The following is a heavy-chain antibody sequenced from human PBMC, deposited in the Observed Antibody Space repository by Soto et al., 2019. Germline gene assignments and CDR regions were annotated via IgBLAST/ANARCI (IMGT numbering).Heavy chain of an antibody. V-gene: IGHV3-23*01. CDR2: ISGSGGST. CDR3: AKGYPFFWSGYVTTEYFDY. J-gene: IGHJ4*02. D-gene: IGHD3-3*01. CDR1: GFTFSSYA. Sequence: GGSLRLSCAASGFTFSSYAMSWVRQAPGKGLEWVSAISGSGGSTYYADSVKGRFTISRDNSKNTLYLQMNSLRAEDTAVYYCAKGYPFFWSGYVTTEYFDYWGQGTLVTVSS.